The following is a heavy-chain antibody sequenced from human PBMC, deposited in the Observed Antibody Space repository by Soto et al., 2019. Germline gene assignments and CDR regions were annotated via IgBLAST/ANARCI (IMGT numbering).Heavy chain of an antibody. CDR3: AMSLGATGTFRFEN. J-gene: IGHJ4*02. CDR1: GLTFNSYV. CDR2: LSGGAFNT. Sequence: HPSCSLRLSCAASGLTFNSYVMSWVRTAPGKGLEWLSGLSGGAFNTYYADPVKGRFTISRDNSRNTLYLQMNSLRAEDTAVDHCAMSLGATGTFRFENWGQGTSVTVSS. D-gene: IGHD6-13*01. V-gene: IGHV3-23*01.